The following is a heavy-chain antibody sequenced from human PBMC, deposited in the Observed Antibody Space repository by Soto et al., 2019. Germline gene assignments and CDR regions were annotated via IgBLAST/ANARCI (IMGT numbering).Heavy chain of an antibody. CDR3: LSYAPGEYYYGSGSPLGAFDI. D-gene: IGHD3-10*01. CDR1: GGTFSSYT. J-gene: IGHJ3*02. V-gene: IGHV1-69*02. Sequence: QVQLVQSGAEVKKPGSSVKVSCKASGGTFSSYTISWVRQAPGQGLEWMGRIILILGIANYAQKFQGRVTLTADKVTSTAYMELSSLRSEDTAVYYCLSYAPGEYYYGSGSPLGAFDIWGQGTMVTVSS. CDR2: IILILGIA.